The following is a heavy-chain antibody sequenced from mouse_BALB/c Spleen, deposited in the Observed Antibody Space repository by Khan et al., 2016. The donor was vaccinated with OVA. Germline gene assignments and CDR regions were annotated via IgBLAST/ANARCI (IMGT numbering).Heavy chain of an antibody. D-gene: IGHD1-2*01. Sequence: VQLKESGPGLVKPSQSLSLTCTATGYSITSGYGWNWIRQFPGNKLEWMGYISYSGSTNYNPSLKSRISITRDTSKNQFFLQLNSVTTEDTATYYCARTARIKYWGQGTTPTVSS. J-gene: IGHJ2*01. CDR3: ARTARIKY. CDR1: GYSITSGYG. CDR2: ISYSGST. V-gene: IGHV3-2*02.